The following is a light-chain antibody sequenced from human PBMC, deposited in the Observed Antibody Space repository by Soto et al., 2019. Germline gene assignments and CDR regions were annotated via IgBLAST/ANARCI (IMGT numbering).Light chain of an antibody. CDR3: QQYNKWPRT. CDR1: QSVSSN. CDR2: DAS. Sequence: EIVMTQSPATLSVSPGERVTLSCRASQSVSSNLVWYHQKPGQAPRLLIYDASTRATGTPARYSGSGSGTEFNFTISSLQSEDFAVYFCQQYNKWPRTFGQGTKVDIK. V-gene: IGKV3-15*01. J-gene: IGKJ1*01.